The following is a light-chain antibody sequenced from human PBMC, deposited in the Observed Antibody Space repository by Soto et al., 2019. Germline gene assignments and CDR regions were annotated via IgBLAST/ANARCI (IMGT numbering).Light chain of an antibody. Sequence: EIVLTQSPATLSVSPGGRATLSCRASQNVMYNLAWYQQKPGQAPRLLVYGASTRATDAPPRFRGSGSGTEFSLTISSLQSEDYATYFCQQYSSWPRTFGKGSRVEIK. V-gene: IGKV3-15*01. CDR1: QNVMYN. CDR2: GAS. CDR3: QQYSSWPRT. J-gene: IGKJ1*01.